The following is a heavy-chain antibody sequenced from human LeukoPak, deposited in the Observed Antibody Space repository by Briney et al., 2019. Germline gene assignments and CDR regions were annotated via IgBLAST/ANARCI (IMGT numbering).Heavy chain of an antibody. J-gene: IGHJ4*02. Sequence: ASVKVSCKASGYTFTNYGISWVRQAPGQGLEWMGWISAYNANTNYAQKLQGRVTITADESTSTAYMELSSLRAEDTAVYYCAKRLSRYSYGFLPDYWGQGTLVTVSS. CDR3: AKRLSRYSYGFLPDY. V-gene: IGHV1-18*01. D-gene: IGHD5-18*01. CDR1: GYTFTNYG. CDR2: ISAYNANT.